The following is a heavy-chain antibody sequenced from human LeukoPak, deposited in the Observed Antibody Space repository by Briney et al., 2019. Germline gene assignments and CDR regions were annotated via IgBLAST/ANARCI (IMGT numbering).Heavy chain of an antibody. CDR1: GITFSNYA. Sequence: GGSLRLSCVASGITFSNYAVSWVRQAPGKGLEWVSSISSSSSYIYYADSVKGRFTISRDNAKNSLYLQMNSLRAEDTAVYYCARGNSVRGATAYWGQGTLVTVSS. V-gene: IGHV3-21*01. J-gene: IGHJ4*02. D-gene: IGHD3-10*01. CDR2: ISSSSSYI. CDR3: ARGNSVRGATAY.